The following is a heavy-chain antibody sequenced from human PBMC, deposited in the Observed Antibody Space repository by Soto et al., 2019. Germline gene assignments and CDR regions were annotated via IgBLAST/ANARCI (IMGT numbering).Heavy chain of an antibody. CDR2: IKLKTDGVTT. V-gene: IGHV3-15*01. CDR3: TTDPLLWFGDGMDV. J-gene: IGHJ6*01. CDR1: VFTFSNAW. D-gene: IGHD3-10*01. Sequence: PRGALIVSCASSVFTFSNAWMSWVRQAPGKGLEWVGGIKLKTDGVTTDYAAPMKGRFTISRDDSKNTLYLQMNSLKTEDTAVYYCTTDPLLWFGDGMDVWGQGTTVTVSS.